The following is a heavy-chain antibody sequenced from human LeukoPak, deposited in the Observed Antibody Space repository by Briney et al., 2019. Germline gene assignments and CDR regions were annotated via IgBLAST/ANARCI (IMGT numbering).Heavy chain of an antibody. CDR3: ASDAFDM. CDR2: INDGDGDT. J-gene: IGHJ3*02. CDR1: GNAFITYA. V-gene: IGHV1-3*01. Sequence: ASVKVSCKASGNAFITYAMYWVRQAPGQRLEWMGWINDGDGDTRYSQRFQGRVTMTRDTSARTAYMALSSLRSEDTAVYYCASDAFDMWGQGTMVTVSS.